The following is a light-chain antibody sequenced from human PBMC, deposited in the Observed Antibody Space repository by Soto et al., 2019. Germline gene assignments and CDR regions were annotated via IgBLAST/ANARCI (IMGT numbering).Light chain of an antibody. CDR1: QGISSY. CDR3: LQVNSYPLT. CDR2: AAS. J-gene: IGKJ4*01. Sequence: DIQLTQSPSFLSASVGGRVTITCRANQGISSYLAWYQQKPGRAPKLLIYAASTLQSGVPSRFSGSGFGTEFTLTISSLQPEDVATYYGLQVNSYPLTFGGGTKVEIK. V-gene: IGKV1-9*01.